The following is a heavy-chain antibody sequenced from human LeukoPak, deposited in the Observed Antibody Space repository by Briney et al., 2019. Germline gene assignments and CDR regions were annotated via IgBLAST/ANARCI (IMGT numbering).Heavy chain of an antibody. CDR2: ISSSGSTI. V-gene: IGHV3-11*04. CDR1: GFTFSDYY. Sequence: GGSLRLSCAASGFTFSDYYMSWIRQAPGKGLEWVSYISSSGSTIYYADSVKGRFTISRDNSKNSLYLQMNSLRAEDTAVYYCGYDSSGSFLDYWGQGTLVTVSS. D-gene: IGHD3-22*01. J-gene: IGHJ4*02. CDR3: GYDSSGSFLDY.